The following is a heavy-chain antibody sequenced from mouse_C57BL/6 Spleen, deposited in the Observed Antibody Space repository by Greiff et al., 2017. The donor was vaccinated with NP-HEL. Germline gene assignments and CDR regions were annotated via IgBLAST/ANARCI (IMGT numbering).Heavy chain of an antibody. CDR1: GYTFTSYT. V-gene: IGHV1-4*01. CDR3: ARSLGDYAMDY. D-gene: IGHD4-1*01. Sequence: QVQLQQPGAELVKPGASVKMSCKASGYTFTSYTMHWVKQRPGQGLEWIGYINPSSGYTKYNQKFKDKATLTADKSSSTAYMQLSSLTSEDSAVYYCARSLGDYAMDYWGQGTSVTVSS. J-gene: IGHJ4*01. CDR2: INPSSGYT.